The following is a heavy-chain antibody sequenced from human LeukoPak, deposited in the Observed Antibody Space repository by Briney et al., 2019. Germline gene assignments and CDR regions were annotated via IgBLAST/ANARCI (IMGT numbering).Heavy chain of an antibody. CDR1: GGSISSYY. V-gene: IGHV4-4*07. CDR3: ARSYYDSSGYYYDHY. CDR2: IYTSGST. J-gene: IGHJ4*02. Sequence: PSETLSLTCTVSGGSISSYYWSWVRQPAGKGLERIGRIYTSGSTNYTPSLKSRVTMSVDTSKNQFSLKLSSVTAADTAVYYCARSYYDSSGYYYDHYWGQGTLVTVSS. D-gene: IGHD3-22*01.